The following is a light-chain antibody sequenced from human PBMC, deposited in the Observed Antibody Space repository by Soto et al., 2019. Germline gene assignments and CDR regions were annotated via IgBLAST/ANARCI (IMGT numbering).Light chain of an antibody. Sequence: DIQLTQSPPTLSASVGDRVTITCRASQSIRYYLAWYQQMPGKAPKLLIYGASSLQSGVPSRFSSSGSGTEFTLTISSLQHDDFATYFCQHHNSYSQTFGQGTKVDNK. CDR2: GAS. J-gene: IGKJ1*01. CDR1: QSIRYY. V-gene: IGKV1-5*01. CDR3: QHHNSYSQT.